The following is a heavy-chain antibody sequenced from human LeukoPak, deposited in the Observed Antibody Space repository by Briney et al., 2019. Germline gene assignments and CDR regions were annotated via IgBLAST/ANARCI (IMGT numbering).Heavy chain of an antibody. J-gene: IGHJ4*02. D-gene: IGHD6-19*01. CDR2: IYTGGST. CDR1: GFTVSSNY. CDR3: AREPSVAGLYYFDY. Sequence: PGGSLRLSRAASGFTVSSNYMSWVRQAPGKGLEWVSVIYTGGSTYYADSVRGRFTISRDNSKNTLFLQMNSLTAEDTAVYYCAREPSVAGLYYFDYWGQGILVSVSS. V-gene: IGHV3-53*01.